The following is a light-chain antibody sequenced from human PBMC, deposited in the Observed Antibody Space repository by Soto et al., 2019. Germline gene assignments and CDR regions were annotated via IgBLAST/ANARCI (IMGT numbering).Light chain of an antibody. CDR2: DTF. CDR3: QQYNSYSPLT. CDR1: QSISSW. J-gene: IGKJ4*01. Sequence: DIQMTQSPSSLSASVGDRVSITCRASQSISSWLAWYQQKPGKDPKLLMFDTFSLESGVPSRFSGSRSGTEFTLTISSLQPDEYATNYCQQYNSYSPLTFGGGTKVEIK. V-gene: IGKV1-5*01.